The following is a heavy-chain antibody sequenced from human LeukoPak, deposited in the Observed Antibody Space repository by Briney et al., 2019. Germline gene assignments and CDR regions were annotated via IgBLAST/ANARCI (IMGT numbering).Heavy chain of an antibody. CDR3: GKLRPPRIAMIVVVTMPPLSVDY. CDR1: GFTFSSYA. V-gene: IGHV3-23*01. CDR2: ISGSAGST. D-gene: IGHD3-22*01. J-gene: IGHJ4*02. Sequence: GRCLRLSCAASGFTFSSYAMSWVRQAPGNGLEWVSAISGSAGSTYHADSVKGRFTISRDNSKNALYLQINSLRAEDTAVYRCGKLRPPRIAMIVVVTMPPLSVDYWGQGTLVTVSS.